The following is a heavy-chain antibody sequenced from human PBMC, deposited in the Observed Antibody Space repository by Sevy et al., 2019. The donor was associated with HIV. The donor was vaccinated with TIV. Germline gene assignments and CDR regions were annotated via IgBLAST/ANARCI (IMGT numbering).Heavy chain of an antibody. D-gene: IGHD5-12*01. CDR3: ARSRRDGYNPKGAFDI. CDR2: IYPGDSDT. CDR1: GYSFTSYW. Sequence: GESLKISCKGSGYSFTSYWIGWVRQMPGKGLAWMGIIYPGDSDTRYSPSFQGQVTISADKSISTAYLQWSSLKASDTAMYYCARSRRDGYNPKGAFDIWGQGTMVTVSS. V-gene: IGHV5-51*01. J-gene: IGHJ3*02.